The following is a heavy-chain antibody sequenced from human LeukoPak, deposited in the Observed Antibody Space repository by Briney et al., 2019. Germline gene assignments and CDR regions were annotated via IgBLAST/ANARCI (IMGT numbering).Heavy chain of an antibody. V-gene: IGHV4-61*08. Sequence: SETLSLTCTVSGVSVSSSDYYWSWIRQPPGKGLECIGYIHYTGSTNYNPSLKSRVTISVDTSKSQFSLKLSSVTAADTAIYYCARGGYYGSGNDFRFDPWGQGTLVTVSS. CDR2: IHYTGST. CDR3: ARGGYYGSGNDFRFDP. D-gene: IGHD3-10*01. CDR1: GVSVSSSDYY. J-gene: IGHJ5*02.